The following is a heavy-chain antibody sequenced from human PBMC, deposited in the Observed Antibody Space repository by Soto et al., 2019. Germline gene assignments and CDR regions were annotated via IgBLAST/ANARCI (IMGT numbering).Heavy chain of an antibody. V-gene: IGHV3-30*18. Sequence: PGGSLRLSCAASGFTFSSYGMRWVRQAPGKGLEWVAVISYDGSNKYYADSVKGRFTISRDNSKNTLYLQMNSLRAEDTAVYYCAKDTREASLVKYCSGGSCPREYYYYYMDVWGKGTTVAVSS. CDR2: ISYDGSNK. D-gene: IGHD2-15*01. CDR3: AKDTREASLVKYCSGGSCPREYYYYYMDV. CDR1: GFTFSSYG. J-gene: IGHJ6*03.